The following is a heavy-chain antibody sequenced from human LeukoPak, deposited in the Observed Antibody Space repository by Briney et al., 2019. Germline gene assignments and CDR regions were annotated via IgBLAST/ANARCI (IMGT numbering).Heavy chain of an antibody. CDR2: ISSSGSTI. Sequence: PGGSLRLSCAASGFTFSDYYMSWICQVPGKGLEWVSYISSSGSTIYYADSVKGRFTISRDNTKNSLYLQMNSLRAEDTAVYYCARGFYYGGPFFDYWGQGTLVTVSS. D-gene: IGHD4-23*01. V-gene: IGHV3-11*01. J-gene: IGHJ4*02. CDR1: GFTFSDYY. CDR3: ARGFYYGGPFFDY.